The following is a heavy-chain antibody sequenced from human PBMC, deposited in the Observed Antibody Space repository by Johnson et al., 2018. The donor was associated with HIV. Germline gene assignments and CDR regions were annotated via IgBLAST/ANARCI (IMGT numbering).Heavy chain of an antibody. CDR1: GFTFSSYW. Sequence: VQLVESGGGLVQPGGSLRLSCAASGFTFSSYWMHWVRQAPGQGLVWVSRINSDGSSTRYADSVKGRFTISRDNAKNTLYLQMNSLRAEDTAVYYCARVPEGDDDAFDIWGQGTMVTVSS. CDR3: ARVPEGDDDAFDI. D-gene: IGHD2-21*01. J-gene: IGHJ3*02. V-gene: IGHV3-74*01. CDR2: INSDGSST.